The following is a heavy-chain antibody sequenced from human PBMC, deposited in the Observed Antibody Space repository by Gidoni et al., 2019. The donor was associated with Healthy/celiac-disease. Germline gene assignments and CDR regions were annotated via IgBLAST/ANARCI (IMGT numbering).Heavy chain of an antibody. D-gene: IGHD3-16*01. J-gene: IGHJ6*02. CDR1: GYTSPSYD. V-gene: IGHV1-8*02. Sequence: QVPLVQSVAEVKKPGPSVKVSCTAPGYTSPSYDINWVRQAPGQGLEWMGWMNPNSGNTGYAQKFQGRVTRTRNTSISTAYMELSSLRSEDTAVYYCARCPRDIIGGGYYYYYGMDVWGQGTTVTVSS. CDR3: ARCPRDIIGGGYYYYYGMDV. CDR2: MNPNSGNT.